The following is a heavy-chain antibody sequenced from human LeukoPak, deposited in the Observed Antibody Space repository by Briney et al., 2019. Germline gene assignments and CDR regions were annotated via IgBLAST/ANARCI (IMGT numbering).Heavy chain of an antibody. V-gene: IGHV4-30-4*01. J-gene: IGHJ3*02. Sequence: SETLSLTCTVSGGSISSGDYYWSWIRQPPGKGLEWIGYIYYSGSTYYNPSLKSRVTISVDTSKNQFSLKLSSVTAADTAVYYCARAGGVDAFDIWGQGTMVTVSS. CDR2: IYYSGST. D-gene: IGHD2-8*02. CDR1: GGSISSGDYY. CDR3: ARAGGVDAFDI.